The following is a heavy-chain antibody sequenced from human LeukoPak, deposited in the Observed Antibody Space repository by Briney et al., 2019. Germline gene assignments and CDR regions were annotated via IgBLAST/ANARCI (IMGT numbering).Heavy chain of an antibody. V-gene: IGHV3-74*01. D-gene: IGHD1-26*01. CDR2: INSDGGTT. J-gene: IGHJ4*02. CDR1: GFTFSSYW. Sequence: GGSLRLSCATSGFTFSSYWMHWVRQAPGKGLVWVSRINSDGGTTTYADSVKGRFTISRDNAKSTLYLQMNSLRIEDTAVYYCAISRYSGTSLDYWGQGSLVTVPS. CDR3: AISRYSGTSLDY.